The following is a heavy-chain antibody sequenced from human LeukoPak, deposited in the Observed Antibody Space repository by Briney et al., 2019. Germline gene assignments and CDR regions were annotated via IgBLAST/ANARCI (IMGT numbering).Heavy chain of an antibody. CDR2: INPNSGGT. CDR3: ARALFDYGSVPGGY. J-gene: IGHJ4*02. V-gene: IGHV1-2*02. CDR1: GYTLTSYG. Sequence: GASVKVSCEASGYTLTSYGINWMRQAPGQGLEWMGWINPNSGGTNYAQKFQGRVTMTRDTSISTAYMELSRLRSDDTAVYYCARALFDYGSVPGGYWGQGTLVTVSS. D-gene: IGHD3-10*01.